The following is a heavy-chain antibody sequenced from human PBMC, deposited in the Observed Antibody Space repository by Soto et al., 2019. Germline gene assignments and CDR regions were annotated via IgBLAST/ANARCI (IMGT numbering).Heavy chain of an antibody. V-gene: IGHV3-30*18. Sequence: QVQLVESGGGVVQRGRSLRLSCAASGFTFSSYGMNWVRHAPGKGLEWVAVISYDGSRRYYADSVKGRFTISRDNSRNTLYLQMNSLTPEDTAVYYCANGWPRPKDYWGQGTLVTVSS. CDR3: ANGWPRPKDY. CDR2: ISYDGSRR. J-gene: IGHJ4*02. D-gene: IGHD5-12*01. CDR1: GFTFSSYG.